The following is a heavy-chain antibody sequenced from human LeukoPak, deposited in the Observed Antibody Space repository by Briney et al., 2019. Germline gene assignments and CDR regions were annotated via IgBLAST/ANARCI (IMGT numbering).Heavy chain of an antibody. CDR3: ARDQGFRCSSTSCYTLSYYYGMDV. Sequence: GASVKVSCKASGYTFTGYYMHWVRQAPGQGLEWMGWINPNSGDTNYAQKFQGRVTMTRDTSISTAYMELSRLRSDDTAVYYCARDQGFRCSSTSCYTLSYYYGMDVWGQGTTVTVSS. CDR1: GYTFTGYY. CDR2: INPNSGDT. D-gene: IGHD2-2*02. J-gene: IGHJ6*02. V-gene: IGHV1-2*02.